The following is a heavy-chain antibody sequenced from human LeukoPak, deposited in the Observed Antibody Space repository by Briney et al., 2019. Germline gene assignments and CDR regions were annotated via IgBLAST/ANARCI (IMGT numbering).Heavy chain of an antibody. CDR3: AKDIVRRYDFWSGLTPQFDY. J-gene: IGHJ4*02. CDR2: ISWNSGSI. Sequence: PGRSLRLSCAASGFTFDDYAMHWVRQAPGKGLEWVSGISWNSGSIGYADSVKGRFTISRDNAKNSLYLQMNSLRAEDTALYYCAKDIVRRYDFWSGLTPQFDYWGQGILVTVSS. CDR1: GFTFDDYA. V-gene: IGHV3-9*01. D-gene: IGHD3-3*01.